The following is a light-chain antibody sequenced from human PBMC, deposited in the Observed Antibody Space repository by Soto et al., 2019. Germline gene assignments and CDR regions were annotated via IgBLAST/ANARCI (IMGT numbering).Light chain of an antibody. V-gene: IGKV4-1*01. J-gene: IGKJ5*01. CDR2: WAS. CDR1: QSILSSSNNKNY. Sequence: DIVMTQSPESLPVSLGERATINCKSTQSILSSSNNKNYLAWYQQKPGQSPKLLIYWASTRESGVPDRFSGSGSGKDFTLTISSLQAEDVAVYYCQQYYSTPTFGQGTRLEIK. CDR3: QQYYSTPT.